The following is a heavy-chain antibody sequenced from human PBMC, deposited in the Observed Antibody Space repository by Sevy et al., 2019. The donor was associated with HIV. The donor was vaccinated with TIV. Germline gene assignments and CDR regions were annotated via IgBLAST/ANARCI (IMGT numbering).Heavy chain of an antibody. V-gene: IGHV5-51*01. CDR2: IYPGDSDT. CDR3: ARENYYDSSGYQYYFDY. CDR1: GYSFTSYW. Sequence: GESLKISCKGSGYSFTSYWIGWVRQMPGKGLEWMGIIYPGDSDTRYGPSFQGQVTISADKSISTAYLQWSSLKASDTAMYYCARENYYDSSGYQYYFDYWGQGTLVTVSS. J-gene: IGHJ4*02. D-gene: IGHD3-22*01.